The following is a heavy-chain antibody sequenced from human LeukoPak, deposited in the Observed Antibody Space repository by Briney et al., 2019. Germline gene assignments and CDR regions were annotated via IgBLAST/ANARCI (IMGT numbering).Heavy chain of an antibody. J-gene: IGHJ4*02. CDR1: GYTFTSYG. V-gene: IGHV1-18*01. CDR3: ARDIRLRYFDWPSH. D-gene: IGHD3-9*01. Sequence: ASVKVSCKASGYTFTSYGIRWVRQAPGQGLEWMGWISAYNGNTNYAQKLQGRVTMTTDTSTSTAYMELRSLRSDDTAVYYCARDIRLRYFDWPSHWGQGTLVTVSS. CDR2: ISAYNGNT.